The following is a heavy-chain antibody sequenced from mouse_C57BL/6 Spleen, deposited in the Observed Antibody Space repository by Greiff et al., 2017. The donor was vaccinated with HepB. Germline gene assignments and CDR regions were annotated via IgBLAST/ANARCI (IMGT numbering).Heavy chain of an antibody. Sequence: QVQLQQSGAELARPGASVKMSCKASGYTFTSYTMHWVNQRPGQGLEWIGYINPSSGYTKYNQKFKDKATLTADKSSSTAYMQLSSLTSEDSAVYYCARSTGPYDYLDYWGQGTTLTVSS. J-gene: IGHJ2*01. CDR1: GYTFTSYT. CDR3: ARSTGPYDYLDY. D-gene: IGHD2-3*01. V-gene: IGHV1-4*01. CDR2: INPSSGYT.